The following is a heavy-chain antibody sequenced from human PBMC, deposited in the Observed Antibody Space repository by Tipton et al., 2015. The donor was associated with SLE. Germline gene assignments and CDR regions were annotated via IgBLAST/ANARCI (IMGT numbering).Heavy chain of an antibody. Sequence: LRLSCSVSGDSITSSDFSWGWIRQPPGEGLESIGNIYYSGSTSYNPSLRSRVTISVDTSRNQFSLKLSSVTAADTAVYYCARGMLTWRGAIVGVDVWVQGTTVNVSS. CDR3: ARGMLTWRGAIVGVDV. CDR2: IYYSGST. CDR1: GDSITSSDFS. J-gene: IGHJ6*02. V-gene: IGHV4-39*07. D-gene: IGHD2-8*01.